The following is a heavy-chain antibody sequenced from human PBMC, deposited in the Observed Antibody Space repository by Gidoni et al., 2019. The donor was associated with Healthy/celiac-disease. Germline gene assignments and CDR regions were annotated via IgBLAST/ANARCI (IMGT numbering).Heavy chain of an antibody. CDR3: VRSGYSTSLFDY. CDR1: GFTFSSYA. D-gene: IGHD6-6*01. V-gene: IGHV3-23*01. Sequence: EVQLLESGGGLVQPGGSLRLSCAASGFTFSSYAMSWVRQAPGKGLEWVSAISGSGGSTYYADSVKGRFTISRDNSKNTLYLQMNSLRAEDTAVYYCVRSGYSTSLFDYWGQGTLVTVSS. J-gene: IGHJ4*02. CDR2: ISGSGGST.